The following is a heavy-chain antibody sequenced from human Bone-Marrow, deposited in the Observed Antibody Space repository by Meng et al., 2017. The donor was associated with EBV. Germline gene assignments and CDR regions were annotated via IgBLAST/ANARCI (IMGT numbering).Heavy chain of an antibody. D-gene: IGHD3-9*01. Sequence: QVQLQQWGAGLLKPSETLSLTCVVNGGSLSGFSWSWIRQAPGKGLEWIGEIKHSGSTNYNPSLKNRVTISVDPSKNQFSLRLSSVTAADTAVYYRARATGGSTGYFRWGQGTLVTVSS. CDR2: IKHSGST. CDR3: ARATGGSTGYFR. J-gene: IGHJ4*02. CDR1: GGSLSGFS. V-gene: IGHV4-34*01.